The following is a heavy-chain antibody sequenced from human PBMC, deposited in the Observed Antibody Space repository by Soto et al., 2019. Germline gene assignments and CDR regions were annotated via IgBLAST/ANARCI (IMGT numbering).Heavy chain of an antibody. V-gene: IGHV3-23*01. Sequence: GGSLRLSCAASGFTFSSYAMSWVRQAPGKGLEWVSAISGSGGSTYYADSVKGRFTISRDNSKNTPYLQMNSLRAEDTAVYYCTKGAGRELSGSYYFDYWGQGTLATVSS. CDR1: GFTFSSYA. J-gene: IGHJ4*02. CDR3: TKGAGRELSGSYYFDY. CDR2: ISGSGGST. D-gene: IGHD1-26*01.